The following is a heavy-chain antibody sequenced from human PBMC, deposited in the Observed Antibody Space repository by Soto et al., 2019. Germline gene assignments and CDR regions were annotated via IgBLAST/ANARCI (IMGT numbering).Heavy chain of an antibody. J-gene: IGHJ6*02. CDR3: ARDLRTPRDRYYYYGMDV. Sequence: PSQTLSLTCAISGDSVSSNSAAWNWIRQSPSRGLEWLGRTYYRSKWYNDYAVSVKSRITINPDTSKNQFSLQLNPVTPEDTAVYYCARDLRTPRDRYYYYGMDVWGQGTTVTVSS. CDR2: TYYRSKWYN. CDR1: GDSVSSNSAA. V-gene: IGHV6-1*01. D-gene: IGHD2-21*02.